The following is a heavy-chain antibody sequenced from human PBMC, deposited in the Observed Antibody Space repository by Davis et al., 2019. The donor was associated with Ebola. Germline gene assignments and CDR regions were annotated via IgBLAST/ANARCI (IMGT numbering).Heavy chain of an antibody. Sequence: GESLKISCAASGFTFSSYAMHWVRQAPGKGLEWVAVISYDGSNKYYADSVKGRFTISRDNSKNTLYLQMNSLRAEDTAVYYCARDTASHSSGWYGALDYWGQGTLVTVSS. J-gene: IGHJ4*02. D-gene: IGHD6-19*01. CDR3: ARDTASHSSGWYGALDY. CDR1: GFTFSSYA. CDR2: ISYDGSNK. V-gene: IGHV3-30-3*01.